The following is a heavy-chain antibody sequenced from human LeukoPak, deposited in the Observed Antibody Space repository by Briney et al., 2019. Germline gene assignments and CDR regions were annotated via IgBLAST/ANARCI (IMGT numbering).Heavy chain of an antibody. J-gene: IGHJ5*02. CDR3: ASLPGYCSGGSCYSLNWFDL. CDR1: GGTFSSYA. CDR2: IIPIFGTA. V-gene: IGHV1-69*06. D-gene: IGHD2-15*01. Sequence: SVKVFCKASGGTFSSYAISWVRQAPGQGLEWMGGIIPIFGTANYAQKFQGRVTITADKSTSTAYMELSSLRSEDTAVYYCASLPGYCSGGSCYSLNWFDLWGQGTLVTVSS.